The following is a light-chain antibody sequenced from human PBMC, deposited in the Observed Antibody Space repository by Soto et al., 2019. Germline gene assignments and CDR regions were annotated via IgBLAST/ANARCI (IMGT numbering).Light chain of an antibody. Sequence: EIVLTQSPGTLSLSPGEGATLSCRASQSVTGTNLAWYQQRPGQAPRLLIYDAVRRATGIPDRFSGSGSGTDFTLTISRLEPEDFAVYYCQQRSSWPLTFGGGTKVEIK. V-gene: IGKV3D-20*02. J-gene: IGKJ4*01. CDR1: QSVTGTN. CDR2: DAV. CDR3: QQRSSWPLT.